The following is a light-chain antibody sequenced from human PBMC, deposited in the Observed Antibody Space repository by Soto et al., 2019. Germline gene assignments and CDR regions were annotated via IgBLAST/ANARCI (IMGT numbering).Light chain of an antibody. J-gene: IGKJ4*01. CDR2: DAS. V-gene: IGKV1-33*01. Sequence: DIQMTQSPSSLSASVGDRVTITCQASQDISNYLNWYQQKPGKAPKLLIYDASNLETGDPSRFSGSEYGTNFTFTISSLQPEDIATYYCQQYDNLPLTFGGGTKVEIK. CDR1: QDISNY. CDR3: QQYDNLPLT.